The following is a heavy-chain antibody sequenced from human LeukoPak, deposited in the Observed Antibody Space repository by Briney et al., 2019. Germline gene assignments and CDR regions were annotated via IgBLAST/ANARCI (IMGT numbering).Heavy chain of an antibody. D-gene: IGHD1-26*01. V-gene: IGHV4-39*01. CDR1: AGSIFSTTFY. J-gene: IGHJ4*02. CDR3: ARRSDSGSDDGEDYFDF. Sequence: SETLSLTCSVSAGSIFSTTFYWGWIRQPPGKGLEWIGSMYYDGSTYYNPSLKSRVSISVDTSNNQFSLKLTSVTAADTAVYFCARRSDSGSDDGEDYFDFWGQGTLVTVSS. CDR2: MYYDGST.